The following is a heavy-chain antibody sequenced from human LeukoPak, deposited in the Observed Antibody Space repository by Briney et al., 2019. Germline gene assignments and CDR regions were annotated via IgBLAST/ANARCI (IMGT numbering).Heavy chain of an antibody. CDR2: IRYDGSNK. CDR1: GFTFSSYG. J-gene: IGHJ4*02. V-gene: IGHV3-30*02. Sequence: GGSLRLSCAASGFTFSSYGMHWVRQAPGKGLEWVAFIRYDGSNKYYADSVKGRFTISRDNSKNTLYLQMNSLRAEDTAVYYCAKPYSSSWYYFDYWGQGTLVTVSS. D-gene: IGHD6-13*01. CDR3: AKPYSSSWYYFDY.